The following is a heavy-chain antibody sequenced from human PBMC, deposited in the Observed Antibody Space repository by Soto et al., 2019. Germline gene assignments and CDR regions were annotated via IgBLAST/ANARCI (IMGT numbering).Heavy chain of an antibody. D-gene: IGHD3-10*01. CDR2: IIPIFGTA. Sequence: QVQLVQSGAEVKKPGSSVKVSCKASGGTFSSYAISWVRQAPGQGLEWMGGIIPIFGTANYAQKFQGRVTITAEESKSTADMKLSSLRSEDTAVYYCARGRGYYGSGSYYRPSYFDYWGQGTLVTVSS. J-gene: IGHJ4*02. CDR3: ARGRGYYGSGSYYRPSYFDY. V-gene: IGHV1-69*12. CDR1: GGTFSSYA.